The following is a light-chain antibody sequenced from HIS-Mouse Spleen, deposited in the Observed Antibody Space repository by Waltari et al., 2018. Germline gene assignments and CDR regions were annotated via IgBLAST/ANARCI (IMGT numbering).Light chain of an antibody. CDR2: EVS. V-gene: IGLV2-18*02. Sequence: QSALTQPPSVSGSPGQSVTISCTGTSSDVGSYNRFSWYQQPPGTAPKLMIYEVSNRPSGVPDRFSGSSSGTMATLTISGAQVEDEADYYCYSTDSSGNHRVFGGGTKLTVL. CDR3: YSTDSSGNHRV. CDR1: SSDVGSYNR. J-gene: IGLJ2*01.